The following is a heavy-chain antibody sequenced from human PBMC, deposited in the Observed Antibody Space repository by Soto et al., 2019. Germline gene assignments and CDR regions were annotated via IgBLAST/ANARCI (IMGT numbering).Heavy chain of an antibody. Sequence: PGGSLRLSCAASGFTFSSYEMNWVRQAPGKGLEWVSYISSSGSTIYYADSVKGRSTISRDNAKNSLYLQMNSLRAEDTAVYYCATNRAAAGTMDVWGQGTTVTVS. D-gene: IGHD6-13*01. V-gene: IGHV3-48*03. CDR2: ISSSGSTI. J-gene: IGHJ6*02. CDR3: ATNRAAAGTMDV. CDR1: GFTFSSYE.